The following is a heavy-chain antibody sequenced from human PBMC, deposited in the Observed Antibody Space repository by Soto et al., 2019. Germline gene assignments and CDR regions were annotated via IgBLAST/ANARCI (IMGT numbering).Heavy chain of an antibody. Sequence: QVQLVQSGPEVKQPGASVRISCQASGYSFTHFEMHWVRQAPGQRLEWMGWINTGNGDTKYSQKFQGRVTFTRDTSASTAYLGLAGLTSDDTSFYFCARGLTRLDYWGQGTLVTVSS. CDR2: INTGNGDT. J-gene: IGHJ4*02. V-gene: IGHV1-3*04. CDR1: GYSFTHFE. CDR3: ARGLTRLDY. D-gene: IGHD7-27*01.